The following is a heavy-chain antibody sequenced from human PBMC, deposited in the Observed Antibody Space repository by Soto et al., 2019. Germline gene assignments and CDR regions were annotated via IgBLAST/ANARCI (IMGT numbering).Heavy chain of an antibody. D-gene: IGHD3-9*01. CDR1: GYTLTELS. CDR2: FDPEDGET. J-gene: IGHJ6*02. V-gene: IGHV1-24*01. CDR3: AKDGIRYFDWSPGWYYGMDV. Sequence: ASVKVSCKVSGYTLTELSMHWVRQAPGKGLEWMGGFDPEDGETIYAQKFQGRVTMTEDTSTDTAYMELSSLRSEDTAVYYCAKDGIRYFDWSPGWYYGMDVWGQGTTVTVSS.